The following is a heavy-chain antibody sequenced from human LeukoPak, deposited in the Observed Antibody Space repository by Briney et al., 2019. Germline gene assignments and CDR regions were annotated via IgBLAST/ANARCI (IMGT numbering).Heavy chain of an antibody. J-gene: IGHJ6*03. CDR3: ARGPQAADLLAWFHYYYMDV. Sequence: SETLSLTCTVSGGSISSSSYYWGWIRQPPGKGLEWIGSIYYSGSTYYNPSLKSRVTISIDTSKNQFSLKLSSVTAADTAVYYCARGPQAADLLAWFHYYYMDVWGKGTTVTISS. V-gene: IGHV4-39*07. CDR2: IYYSGST. CDR1: GGSISSSSYY. D-gene: IGHD3-3*02.